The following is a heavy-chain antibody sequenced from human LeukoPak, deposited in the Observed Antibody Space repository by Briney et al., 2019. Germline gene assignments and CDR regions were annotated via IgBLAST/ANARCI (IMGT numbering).Heavy chain of an antibody. CDR1: GGTFSSYA. J-gene: IGHJ3*02. CDR3: ARAIVVVPAAIGAAFDI. Sequence: SVKVSFKASGGTFSSYAISWVRQAPGQGLEWMGGIIPIFGTANYAQKFQGRVTITTDESTSTTYMELSSLRSEDTAVYYCARAIVVVPAAIGAAFDIWGQGTMVTVSS. V-gene: IGHV1-69*05. D-gene: IGHD2-2*01. CDR2: IIPIFGTA.